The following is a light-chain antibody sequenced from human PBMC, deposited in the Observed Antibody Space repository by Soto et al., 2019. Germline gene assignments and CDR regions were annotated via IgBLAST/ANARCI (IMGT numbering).Light chain of an antibody. CDR2: GAS. CDR1: QTVINN. CDR3: QHYNNWPT. V-gene: IGKV3-15*01. Sequence: EIVMTQSPATLSVSPGERATLSCRASQTVINNLAWYQQTPGQAPRLLIYGASARATGVPARFSGSGSGTEFTLTISSLQSEDSAVYYCQHYNNWPTFGQGTKVEIK. J-gene: IGKJ1*01.